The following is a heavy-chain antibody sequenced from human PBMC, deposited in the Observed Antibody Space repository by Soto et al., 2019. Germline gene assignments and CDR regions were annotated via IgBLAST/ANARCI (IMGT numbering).Heavy chain of an antibody. Sequence: GGSLRLSCAASGFTVSTDWMYWVRQAPGKGLEWVSVIRSGGNTYYADSVEGRFTISRDNSKNTAYLQMNSLRAEDTAVYYCVRENYYYGMDVWGQGTTVTVSS. CDR1: GFTVSTDW. V-gene: IGHV3-66*01. CDR3: VRENYYYGMDV. J-gene: IGHJ6*02. CDR2: IRSGGNT.